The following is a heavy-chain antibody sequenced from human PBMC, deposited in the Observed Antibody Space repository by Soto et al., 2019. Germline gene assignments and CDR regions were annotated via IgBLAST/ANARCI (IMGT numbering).Heavy chain of an antibody. CDR3: ARDGDPGYSFWSGPLGGGRFDP. CDR2: IVPLFGTA. D-gene: IGHD3-3*01. V-gene: IGHV1-69*12. CDR1: GATFGNTA. J-gene: IGHJ5*02. Sequence: QVQLVQSGAEVKEPGSSVNVSCKTSGATFGNTAVTWVRQATGQGLEWIGGIVPLFGTANYAQKFRGRVTITAHESTSTAYMELSSLRTDDTDVYYCARDGDPGYSFWSGPLGGGRFDPWGQGTLVTVSS.